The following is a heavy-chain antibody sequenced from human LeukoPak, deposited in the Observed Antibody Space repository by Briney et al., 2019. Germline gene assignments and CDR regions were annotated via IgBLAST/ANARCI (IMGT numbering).Heavy chain of an antibody. V-gene: IGHV4-34*01. D-gene: IGHD5-12*01. J-gene: IGHJ4*02. CDR3: ARDFPPTTGVEFDY. CDR1: GGSFSGYY. Sequence: PSETLSLTCAVYGGSFSGYYWSWIRQPPGKGLEWIGEINHSGSTNYNPSLKSRVTISVDTSKNQFSLKLSSVTAADTAVYYCARDFPPTTGVEFDYRGQGTLVTVSS. CDR2: INHSGST.